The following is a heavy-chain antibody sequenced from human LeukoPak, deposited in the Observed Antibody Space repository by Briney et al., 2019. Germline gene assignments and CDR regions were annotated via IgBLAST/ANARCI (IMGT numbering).Heavy chain of an antibody. D-gene: IGHD1-26*01. Sequence: PGGSLRLSCAASGFTFSTCSMNCVRQAPGKGLEWVSSISSRSDYIYYADSVKGRFTISRDNAKNSLYLQMNSLRADDTAVYYCARDPFQEWELKTLDYWGQGTLVTVSS. CDR1: GFTFSTCS. CDR3: ARDPFQEWELKTLDY. J-gene: IGHJ4*02. CDR2: ISSRSDYI. V-gene: IGHV3-21*01.